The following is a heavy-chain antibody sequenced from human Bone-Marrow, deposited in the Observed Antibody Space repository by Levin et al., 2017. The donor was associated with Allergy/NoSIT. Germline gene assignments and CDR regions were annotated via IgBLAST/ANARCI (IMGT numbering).Heavy chain of an antibody. CDR3: ARSNWNDLSDY. CDR1: GGSVSSGSYY. Sequence: SQTLSLTCTVSGGSVSSGSYYWSWIRQPPGKGLEWIGYIYYSGSTNYNPSLKSRVTISVDTSKNQFSLKLSSVTAADTAVYYCARSNWNDLSDYWGQGTLVTVSS. V-gene: IGHV4-61*01. J-gene: IGHJ4*02. D-gene: IGHD1-1*01. CDR2: IYYSGST.